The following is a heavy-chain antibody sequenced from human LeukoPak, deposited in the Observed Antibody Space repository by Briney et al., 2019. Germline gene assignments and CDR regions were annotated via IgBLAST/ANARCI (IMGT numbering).Heavy chain of an antibody. Sequence: GGSLRPSCAASGFSFSGYWMSWVRQAPGKGLEWVSTISGSTSSTYYADSVKGRFTISRDNSKNTLYLQMNSLRAEDTAVYYCAKVLAMATNLPPDYWGQGTLVTVSS. CDR1: GFSFSGYW. D-gene: IGHD5-24*01. CDR2: ISGSTSST. V-gene: IGHV3-23*01. J-gene: IGHJ4*02. CDR3: AKVLAMATNLPPDY.